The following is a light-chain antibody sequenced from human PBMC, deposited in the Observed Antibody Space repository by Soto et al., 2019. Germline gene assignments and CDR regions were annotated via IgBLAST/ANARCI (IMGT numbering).Light chain of an antibody. Sequence: DIQMTQSPSTLSASVGDRVTITCRASQSISSWLAWYQQKPGKAPKLLIYKASSLESGVPSRFSGSGFGTEFTLTISSLQPDDFATYYCQQSNSYSPCTFGQGTKVDIK. CDR2: KAS. CDR3: QQSNSYSPCT. J-gene: IGKJ1*01. CDR1: QSISSW. V-gene: IGKV1-5*03.